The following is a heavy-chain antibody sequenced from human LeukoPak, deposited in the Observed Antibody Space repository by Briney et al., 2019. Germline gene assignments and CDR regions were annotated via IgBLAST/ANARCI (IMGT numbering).Heavy chain of an antibody. V-gene: IGHV1-2*04. CDR3: TRGPYYYDSSGYPPLMDV. J-gene: IGHJ6*02. CDR1: GYTFTSYD. CDR2: INPNSGGT. D-gene: IGHD3-22*01. Sequence: ASVKVSCKASGYTFTSYDINWVRQATGQGLEWMGWINPNSGGTNYAQKFQGWVTMTRDTSISTAYMELSRLRSDDTAVYYCTRGPYYYDSSGYPPLMDVWGQGTTVTVSS.